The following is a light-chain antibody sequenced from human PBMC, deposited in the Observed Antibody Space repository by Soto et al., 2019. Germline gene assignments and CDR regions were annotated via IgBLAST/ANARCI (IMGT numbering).Light chain of an antibody. CDR2: GAS. V-gene: IGKV3-20*01. J-gene: IGKJ4*01. Sequence: EIVLTQSPGTLSLSPGERATLSCSASQSVGRNYLAWYQQKPGQAPRLLIHGASRRATGIPDGFSGSGSGTDFTLTLSRLEPDDVAVYYCQQYASSPLTFGGGTKVEIK. CDR3: QQYASSPLT. CDR1: QSVGRNY.